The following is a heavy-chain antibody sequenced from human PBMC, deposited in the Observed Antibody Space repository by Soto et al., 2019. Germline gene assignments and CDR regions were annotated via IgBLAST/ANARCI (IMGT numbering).Heavy chain of an antibody. D-gene: IGHD3-22*01. Sequence: SETLSLTCTVSGGSISSYYWSWIRQPPGQGLEWIGYIYYSGSTNYNASLKSRVTISIDTSKNQFFLKLNSVTAADTAVYYCARDSSGRHDYWGQGTLVTVSS. CDR1: GGSISSYY. CDR3: ARDSSGRHDY. V-gene: IGHV4-59*01. CDR2: IYYSGST. J-gene: IGHJ4*02.